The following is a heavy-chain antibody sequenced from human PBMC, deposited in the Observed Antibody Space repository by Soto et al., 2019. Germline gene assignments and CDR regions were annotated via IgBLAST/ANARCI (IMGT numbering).Heavy chain of an antibody. CDR2: IDPSDSYT. V-gene: IGHV5-10-1*01. Sequence: GESLKISCKGSGYSFTSYWISWVRQMPGKGLEWMGRIDPSDSYTNYSPSFQGHVTISADKSISTAYLQWSSLKASDTAMYYCARLSPSYFGGVIVTGMDAWGQGTTVTVSS. CDR1: GYSFTSYW. D-gene: IGHD3-16*02. CDR3: ARLSPSYFGGVIVTGMDA. J-gene: IGHJ6*02.